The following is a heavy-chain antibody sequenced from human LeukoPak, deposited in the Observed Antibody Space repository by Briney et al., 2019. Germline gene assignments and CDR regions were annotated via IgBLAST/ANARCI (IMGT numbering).Heavy chain of an antibody. V-gene: IGHV3-21*01. D-gene: IGHD3-10*01. CDR1: GFTSSSYS. Sequence: PGGSLRLSCAASGFTSSSYSMNWVRQAPGKGLEWVSSISSSSSYIYYADSVKGRFTISRDNAKNSLYLQMNSLRAMDTAVYYCASFQTLGTGDYWGQGTLVTVSS. CDR3: ASFQTLGTGDY. CDR2: ISSSSSYI. J-gene: IGHJ4*02.